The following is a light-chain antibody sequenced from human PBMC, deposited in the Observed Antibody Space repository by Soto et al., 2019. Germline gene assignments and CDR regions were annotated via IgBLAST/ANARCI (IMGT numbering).Light chain of an antibody. Sequence: SVMTQSQDFMVVSLCERATINCRCNQSVLYDFNNKNYLAWYQQKPGQPLKKIIHWGSVRESGVPDRFSGSGSATDFTLTISSLQVEDVAVYYCHLHYTLPLTFGGGSMVDI. CDR3: HLHYTLPLT. J-gene: IGKJ4*01. CDR2: WGS. V-gene: IGKV4-1*01. CDR1: QSVLYDFNNKNY.